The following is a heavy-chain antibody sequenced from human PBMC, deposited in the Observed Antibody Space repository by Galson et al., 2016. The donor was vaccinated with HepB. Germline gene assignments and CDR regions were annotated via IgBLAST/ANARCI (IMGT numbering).Heavy chain of an antibody. D-gene: IGHD2-15*01. V-gene: IGHV3-30*04. CDR2: ISYDGSNR. CDR3: ARVFDCSGATCYSAPDP. Sequence: SLRLSCAASGFTFSSDAMNWVRQAPGKGLEWVAVISYDGSNRYYAASVKGRFTISRDNSKNTLYLQMNSLRAEDTAVYYCARVFDCSGATCYSAPDPWGQGTLVTVSS. CDR1: GFTFSSDA. J-gene: IGHJ5*02.